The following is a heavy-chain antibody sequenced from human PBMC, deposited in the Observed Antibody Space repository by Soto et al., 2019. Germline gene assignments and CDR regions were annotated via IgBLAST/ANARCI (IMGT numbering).Heavy chain of an antibody. CDR1: GYTFTGYY. CDR3: ARTHCLSTSCYSPYYYYGMDV. Sequence: GASVKGSCKASGYTFTGYYMHWVRQAPGKGLEGMGWINPNSGGTNYAQKFQGWVTMTRDTSISTAYMELSRLRSDDTAVYYCARTHCLSTSCYSPYYYYGMDVWGQGTTVTVSS. V-gene: IGHV1-2*04. D-gene: IGHD2-2*01. CDR2: INPNSGGT. J-gene: IGHJ6*02.